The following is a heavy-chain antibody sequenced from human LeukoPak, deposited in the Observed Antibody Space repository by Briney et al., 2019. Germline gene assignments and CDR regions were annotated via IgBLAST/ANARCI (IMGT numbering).Heavy chain of an antibody. CDR2: ISYDGSNK. J-gene: IGHJ4*02. Sequence: PGRSLRLSCAASGFTFSSYGMHWVRQAPGKGLEWVAVISYDGSNKYYADSVKGRFTISRDNSKNTLYLQMNSLRAEDTAVYYCAKDLWGCSSTSCYEGTNWGQGTLVTVSS. V-gene: IGHV3-30*18. D-gene: IGHD2-2*01. CDR3: AKDLWGCSSTSCYEGTN. CDR1: GFTFSSYG.